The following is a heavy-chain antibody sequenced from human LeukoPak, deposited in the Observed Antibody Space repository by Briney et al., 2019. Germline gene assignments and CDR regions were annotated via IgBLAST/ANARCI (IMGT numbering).Heavy chain of an antibody. V-gene: IGHV4-31*03. CDR3: ARDLHDSSGYYPGSWFDP. J-gene: IGHJ5*02. D-gene: IGHD3-22*01. CDR1: GGSISSGGYY. CDR2: IYYSGST. Sequence: PSETLSLTCTVSGGSISSGGYYWSWIRQHPGKGLEWIGYIYYSGSTYYKPSLKSRVTISVDTSKNQFSLKLSSVTAADTAVYYCARDLHDSSGYYPGSWFDPWGQGTLVTVSS.